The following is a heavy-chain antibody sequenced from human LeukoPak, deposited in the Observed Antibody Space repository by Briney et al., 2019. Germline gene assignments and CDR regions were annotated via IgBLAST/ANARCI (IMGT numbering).Heavy chain of an antibody. CDR1: GFTVSSNY. CDR3: ARDQSGYFYFDL. V-gene: IGHV3-53*01. D-gene: IGHD3-3*01. CDR2: IYSGGST. J-gene: IGHJ2*01. Sequence: AGGSLRLSCAASGFTVSSNYMSWVRQAPGKGLEWVSVIYSGGSTYYADSVKGRFTISRDNSKNTLYLQTNSLRAEDTAVYYCARDQSGYFYFDLWGRGTLVTVSS.